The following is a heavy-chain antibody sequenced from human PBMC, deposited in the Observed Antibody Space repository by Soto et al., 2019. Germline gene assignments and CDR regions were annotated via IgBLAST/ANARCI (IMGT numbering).Heavy chain of an antibody. V-gene: IGHV1-69*02. CDR2: IIPILGIA. CDR1: GGTFSSYT. CDR3: ARGPSPNYGDYVYFQH. Sequence: SVKVSCKASGGTFSSYTISWVRQAPGQGLEWMGRIIPILGIANYAQKFQGRVTITADKSTSTAYMELSSLRSEDTAVYYCARGPSPNYGDYVYFQHWGQGTLVTVSS. D-gene: IGHD4-17*01. J-gene: IGHJ1*01.